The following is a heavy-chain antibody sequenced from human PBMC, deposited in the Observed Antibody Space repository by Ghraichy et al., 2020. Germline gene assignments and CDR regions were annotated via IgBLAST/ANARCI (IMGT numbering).Heavy chain of an antibody. Sequence: GESLNISCAASGFSFSNYGLHWVRQAPGKGLEWVALVSFDGSSKYYADSVKGRFTISRDNSKRTLFLHMDSLRAEDTAVYYCAKDRQDDFGDALGFDYWGQGTLVTVSS. CDR2: VSFDGSSK. V-gene: IGHV3-30*18. J-gene: IGHJ4*02. CDR3: AKDRQDDFGDALGFDY. D-gene: IGHD4-17*01. CDR1: GFSFSNYG.